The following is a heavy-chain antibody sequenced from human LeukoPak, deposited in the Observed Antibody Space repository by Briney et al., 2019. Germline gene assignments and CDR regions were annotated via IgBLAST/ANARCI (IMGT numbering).Heavy chain of an antibody. CDR1: GGSFSGYY. V-gene: IGHV4-34*01. CDR3: ARSVLLYFDWLLPLPYFDY. CDR2: INHSGST. J-gene: IGHJ4*02. Sequence: SETLFLTCAVDGGSFSGYYWSWIRQPPGKGLEWIGEINHSGSTNYNPSLKSRVTISVDTSKNQFSLKLSSVTAADTAVYYCARSVLLYFDWLLPLPYFDYWGQGTLVTVSS. D-gene: IGHD3-9*01.